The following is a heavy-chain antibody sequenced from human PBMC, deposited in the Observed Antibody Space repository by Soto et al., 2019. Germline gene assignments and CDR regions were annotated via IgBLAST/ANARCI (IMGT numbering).Heavy chain of an antibody. CDR1: GFTFSNYA. Sequence: EVQLLESGGGLVQPGGSLRLSCAASGFTFSNYAMSWVRQAPGKGLEWVSSLSGSYDSTYYADSVKGRFTISRDKSKNTLYVQMSSLRAEDTAVYYCAKEAGDVYWYFDLWGRGTLVTVSS. V-gene: IGHV3-23*01. CDR3: AKEAGDVYWYFDL. D-gene: IGHD7-27*01. CDR2: LSGSYDST. J-gene: IGHJ2*01.